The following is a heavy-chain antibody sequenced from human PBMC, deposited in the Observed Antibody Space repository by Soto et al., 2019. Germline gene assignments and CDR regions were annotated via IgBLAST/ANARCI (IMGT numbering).Heavy chain of an antibody. V-gene: IGHV3-30-3*01. J-gene: IGHJ4*02. D-gene: IGHD3-10*01. CDR1: GFTFSSYA. CDR3: ARGSLGFGYYFDY. Sequence: GGSLRLSCAASGFTFSSYAMHWVRQAPGKGLEWVAVISYDGSNKYYADSVKGRFTISRDNSKNTLYLQMNSLRAEDTAVYYCARGSLGFGYYFDYWGQGTLVTVSS. CDR2: ISYDGSNK.